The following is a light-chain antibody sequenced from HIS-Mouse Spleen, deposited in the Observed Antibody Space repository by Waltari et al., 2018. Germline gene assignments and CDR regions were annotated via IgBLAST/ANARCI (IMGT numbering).Light chain of an antibody. V-gene: IGKV2-30*02. CDR1: QSLVHSDGHTY. J-gene: IGKJ4*01. CDR2: KVS. CDR3: MQGTHWLLT. Sequence: DVVMTQSPLSLPVTLGQPASISCRSSQSLVHSDGHTYLNWFQQRPGQSPRRLIYKVSNRDSGVPDRFSGSGSGTDFTLKISRVEAEDVGVYYCMQGTHWLLTFGGGTKVEIK.